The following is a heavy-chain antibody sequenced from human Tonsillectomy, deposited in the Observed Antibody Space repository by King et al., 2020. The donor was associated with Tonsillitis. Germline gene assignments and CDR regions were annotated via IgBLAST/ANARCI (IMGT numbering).Heavy chain of an antibody. Sequence: VQLVESGAEVKKPGASVKVSCKASGYTFTDYYIHWVRQAPGQGLEWMGWISPNSGGTNYAQKFQGSVTMTRDTSISTAYMELSRLRSDDTAVYYCAGVGWIQLWHHFDYWGQGTLVTVSS. J-gene: IGHJ4*02. CDR1: GYTFTDYY. CDR2: ISPNSGGT. V-gene: IGHV1-2*02. D-gene: IGHD5-18*01. CDR3: AGVGWIQLWHHFDY.